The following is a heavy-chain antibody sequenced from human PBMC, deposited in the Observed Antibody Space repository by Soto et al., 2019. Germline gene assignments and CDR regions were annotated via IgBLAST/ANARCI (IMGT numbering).Heavy chain of an antibody. CDR1: GFSLSTSGVG. Sequence: SGPTLVNPTQTLTLTCTFSGFSLSTSGVGVGWIRQPPGKALEWLALIYWDDDKRYSPSLKSRLTITKDTSKNQVVLTMTNMDPVDTATYYCARLYYYDSSGYYFDYWRQGTLVTVSS. V-gene: IGHV2-5*02. D-gene: IGHD3-22*01. CDR2: IYWDDDK. CDR3: ARLYYYDSSGYYFDY. J-gene: IGHJ4*02.